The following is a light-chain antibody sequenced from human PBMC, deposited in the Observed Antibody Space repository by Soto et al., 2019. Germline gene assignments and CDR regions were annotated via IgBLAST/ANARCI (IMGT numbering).Light chain of an antibody. CDR1: SSDVGSYNL. J-gene: IGLJ2*01. CDR2: EVS. V-gene: IGLV2-23*02. CDR3: CSYAGSSTFDVV. Sequence: QSALTQPASVSGSPGQSITISCTGTSSDVGSYNLVSWYQQHPGKAPKLMIYEVSKRPPGVSNRFSGSKSGNTASLTISGLQAEDEADYYCCSYAGSSTFDVVFGGGTKVTVL.